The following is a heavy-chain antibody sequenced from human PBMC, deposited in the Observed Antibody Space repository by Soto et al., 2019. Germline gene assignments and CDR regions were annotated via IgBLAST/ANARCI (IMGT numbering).Heavy chain of an antibody. CDR3: AKGYSGSYWLFDY. J-gene: IGHJ4*02. CDR2: IWYDGSNK. V-gene: IGHV3-33*06. D-gene: IGHD1-26*01. CDR1: GFTFSSYG. Sequence: HPGGSLRLSCAASGFTFSSYGMHWVRQAPGKGLEWVAVIWYDGSNKYYADSVKGRFTISRDNSKDTLYLQMNSLRAEDTAVYYCAKGYSGSYWLFDYWGQRTLVTGSS.